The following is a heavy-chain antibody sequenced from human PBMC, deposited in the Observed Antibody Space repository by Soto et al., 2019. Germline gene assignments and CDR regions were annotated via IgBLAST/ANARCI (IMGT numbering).Heavy chain of an antibody. Sequence: ASVKVSCKXSGGTFSSYAISWVRQAPGQGLEWMGGIIPIFGTANYAQKFQGRVTITADESTSTAYMELSSLRSEDTAVYYCAAGARDPKGGGPPWGQGTLVTVSS. V-gene: IGHV1-69*13. CDR3: AAGARDPKGGGPP. J-gene: IGHJ5*02. CDR1: GGTFSSYA. D-gene: IGHD1-26*01. CDR2: IIPIFGTA.